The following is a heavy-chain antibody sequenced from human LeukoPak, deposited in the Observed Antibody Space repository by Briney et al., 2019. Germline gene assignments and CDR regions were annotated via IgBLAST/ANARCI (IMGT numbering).Heavy chain of an antibody. CDR3: VRLLRNGSDGEVDQ. CDR1: GYSFTKYW. Sequence: ESLMISCQASGYSFTKYWIGWLRQMSGKGLEWMGIIYPGDSDTSYSPSSEGQVTISADTSISTAYLQWSSLQASDTAMYYCVRLLRNGSDGEVDQWGQGTLVTVSS. J-gene: IGHJ4*02. V-gene: IGHV5-51*01. D-gene: IGHD3-10*01. CDR2: IYPGDSDT.